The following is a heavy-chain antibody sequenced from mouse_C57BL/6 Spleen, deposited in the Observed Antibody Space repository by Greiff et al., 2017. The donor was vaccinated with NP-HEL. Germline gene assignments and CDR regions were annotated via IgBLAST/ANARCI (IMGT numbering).Heavy chain of an antibody. V-gene: IGHV1-52*01. J-gene: IGHJ2*01. CDR3: ARDGNYYYFDY. CDR2: IDPSDSET. D-gene: IGHD2-1*01. CDR1: GYTFTSYW. Sequence: QVHVKQPGAELVRPGSSVKLSCKASGYTFTSYWMHWVKQRPIQGLEWIGNIDPSDSETHYNQKFKDKATLTVDKSSSTAYMQLSSLTSEDSAVYYCARDGNYYYFDYWGQGTTLTVSS.